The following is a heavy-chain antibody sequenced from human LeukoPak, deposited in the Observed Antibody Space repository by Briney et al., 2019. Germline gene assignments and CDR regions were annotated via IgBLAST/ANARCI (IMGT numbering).Heavy chain of an antibody. CDR1: GFTFSSYE. CDR3: ARSLVTSIAARDV. D-gene: IGHD6-6*01. CDR2: ISSSGSTI. J-gene: IGHJ6*02. V-gene: IGHV3-48*03. Sequence: PGVSLRLSCAASGFTFSSYEMNWVRQAPGKGLEWVSYISSSGSTIYYADSVKGRFTISRDNAKNSLYLQMNSLRAEDTAVYYCARSLVTSIAARDVWGQGTTVTVSS.